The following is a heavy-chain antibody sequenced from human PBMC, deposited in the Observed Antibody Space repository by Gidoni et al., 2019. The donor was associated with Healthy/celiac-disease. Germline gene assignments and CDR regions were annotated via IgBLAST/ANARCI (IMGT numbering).Heavy chain of an antibody. V-gene: IGHV3-23*01. CDR3: AVPSDAFDI. CDR1: GFTFGSYA. Sequence: EVQLLESGGGLVQPGGSLRLSCAASGFTFGSYAMSWVRQAPGKGLGGFSAISVSGGSTYYADAVTGQFTISRDNSKNTLYLQMNSLRAEDTAVYYCAVPSDAFDIWGQGTMVTVSS. CDR2: ISVSGGST. J-gene: IGHJ3*02.